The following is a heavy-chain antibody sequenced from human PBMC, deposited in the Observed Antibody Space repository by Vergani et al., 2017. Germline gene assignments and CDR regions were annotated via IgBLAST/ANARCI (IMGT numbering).Heavy chain of an antibody. CDR1: GFSFNTYG. J-gene: IGHJ4*02. CDR2: IQKDGIGK. CDR3: VKDHPVFDE. Sequence: QVQLVETGGGVVQPGGSLRLYCATSGFSFNTYGAHWVRQAPGKGLEWVAFIQKDGIGKFYADSVRGRFTISRDISKNTLYLEMNSLSAEDTALYHCVKDHPVFDEWGRGTLVSVS. V-gene: IGHV3-30*02.